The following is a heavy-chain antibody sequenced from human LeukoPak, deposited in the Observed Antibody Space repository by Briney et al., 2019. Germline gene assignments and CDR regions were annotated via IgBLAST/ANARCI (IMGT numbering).Heavy chain of an antibody. J-gene: IGHJ6*02. D-gene: IGHD2-2*01. CDR2: ISWNSGSI. CDR3: AKDIREGHCSSTTCLLSGQYNGMDV. V-gene: IGHV3-9*01. Sequence: PGGSLRLSCAASGFSFADYAMHWVRQAPGKGLEWVSGISWNSGSIGYGDSVKGRFTISRDNAKNSLYLQMNSLRPDDTALYYCAKDIREGHCSSTTCLLSGQYNGMDVWGQGTTVTVSS. CDR1: GFSFADYA.